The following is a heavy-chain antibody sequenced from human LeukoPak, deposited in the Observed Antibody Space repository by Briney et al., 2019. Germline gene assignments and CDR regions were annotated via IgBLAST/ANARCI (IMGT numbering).Heavy chain of an antibody. V-gene: IGHV1-69*05. CDR2: IIPIFGTA. CDR3: ARGGIVVVPAAMWVALDY. D-gene: IGHD2-2*01. CDR1: GGTFSSYA. Sequence: GASVKVSCKASGGTFSSYAISWARQAPGQGLEWMGGIIPIFGTANYAQKFQGRVTITTDESTSTAYMELSSLRSEDTAVYYCARGGIVVVPAAMWVALDYWGQGTLVTVSS. J-gene: IGHJ4*02.